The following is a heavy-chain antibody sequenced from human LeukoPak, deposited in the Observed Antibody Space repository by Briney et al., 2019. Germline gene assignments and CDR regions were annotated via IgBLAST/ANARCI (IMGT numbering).Heavy chain of an antibody. Sequence: GGSLRLSCVASGFSLSGYWMYWVRQAPGKGLMYVSRNNGDGSTTNYADVVKGRFTMSRDNVKNTLYLQMNSLRVEDTAVYYCARDPRNVGLAPWGQGTLVTVSS. J-gene: IGHJ5*02. CDR3: ARDPRNVGLAP. V-gene: IGHV3-74*01. CDR2: NNGDGSTT. D-gene: IGHD2-15*01. CDR1: GFSLSGYW.